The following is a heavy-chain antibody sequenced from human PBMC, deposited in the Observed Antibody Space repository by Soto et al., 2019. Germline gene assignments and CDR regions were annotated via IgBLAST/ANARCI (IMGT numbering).Heavy chain of an antibody. Sequence: GGSLRLSCAASGFTFSSYAMSGVRQAPGKGLEWVSSISGSGGSTYYADSVEGRFTISRDNSKNTLYLQMNSLRAEDTAVYYCSKDSYGSGSYSHFDYWGQGTLVPVSS. CDR2: ISGSGGST. CDR3: SKDSYGSGSYSHFDY. D-gene: IGHD3-10*01. J-gene: IGHJ4*02. CDR1: GFTFSSYA. V-gene: IGHV3-23*01.